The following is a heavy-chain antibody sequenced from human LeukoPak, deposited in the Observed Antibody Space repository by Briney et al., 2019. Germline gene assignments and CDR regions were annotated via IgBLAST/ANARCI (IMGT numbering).Heavy chain of an antibody. D-gene: IGHD5-12*01. CDR3: ARGDSGYDWSY. J-gene: IGHJ4*02. V-gene: IGHV4-59*12. Sequence: SETLSLTCTVSGGSIISYYWSWIRQPPGRGLEWIGYVYYSGTTHYNPSLESRVTISVDTSKNQFSLKLSSVTAADTAVYYCARGDSGYDWSYWGQGTLATVSS. CDR1: GGSIISYY. CDR2: VYYSGTT.